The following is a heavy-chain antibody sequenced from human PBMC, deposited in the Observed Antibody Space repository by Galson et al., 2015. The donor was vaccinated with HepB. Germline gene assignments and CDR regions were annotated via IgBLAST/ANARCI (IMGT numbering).Heavy chain of an antibody. CDR1: GYIFTGYY. CDR2: INPNSGGT. Sequence: SVKVSCKASGYIFTGYYMHWVRQAPGQGLEWMGWINPNSGGTNYAQKFQGRVTMTRDTSISTAYMELSRLRSDDTAVYYCAREGYSSSWYNWFDPWGQGTLVTVSS. J-gene: IGHJ5*02. V-gene: IGHV1-2*02. D-gene: IGHD6-13*01. CDR3: AREGYSSSWYNWFDP.